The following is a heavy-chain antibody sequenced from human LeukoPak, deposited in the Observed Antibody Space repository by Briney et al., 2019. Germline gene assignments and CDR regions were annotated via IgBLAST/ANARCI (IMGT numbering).Heavy chain of an antibody. CDR2: IISSGDTI. CDR1: GFTFTDYY. CDR3: AKSLARIITVTTFFFDY. Sequence: GGSLRLSCAASGFTFTDYYMSWVRQAPGKGLEWVSYIISSGDTIYYADSVKGRFTISRDNAKSSLYLQMNSLRVEDTAVYYCAKSLARIITVTTFFFDYWGQGTLVTVSS. D-gene: IGHD4-17*01. V-gene: IGHV3-11*01. J-gene: IGHJ4*02.